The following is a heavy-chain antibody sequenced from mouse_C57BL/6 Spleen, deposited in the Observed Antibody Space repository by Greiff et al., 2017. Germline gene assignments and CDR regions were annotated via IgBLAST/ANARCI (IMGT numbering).Heavy chain of an antibody. Sequence: QVQLQQSGPELVKPGASVQISCKASGYAFSSSWMNWVKQRPGKGLEWIGRIYPGDGDTNYNGKFKGKATLTADKSSSTAYMQLSSLTSADSAVYFCARRTEDAMDYWGQGTSVTVSS. J-gene: IGHJ4*01. V-gene: IGHV1-82*01. CDR2: IYPGDGDT. CDR1: GYAFSSSW. CDR3: ARRTEDAMDY.